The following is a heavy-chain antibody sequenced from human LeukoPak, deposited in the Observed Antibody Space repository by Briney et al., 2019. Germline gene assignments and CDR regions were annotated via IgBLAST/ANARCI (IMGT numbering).Heavy chain of an antibody. CDR3: ARGHYGSGNYYNLDY. CDR1: GFTFTTYW. V-gene: IGHV3-74*01. Sequence: GGSLRLSCAASGFTFTTYWMHWVRQVPGKGLVWVARIKGDGSSTRHADSMKGRFTISRDNAKNTLYLQVNSLRDEDTAVYYCARGHYGSGNYYNLDYWGQGTLVTVSS. J-gene: IGHJ4*02. CDR2: IKGDGSST. D-gene: IGHD3-10*01.